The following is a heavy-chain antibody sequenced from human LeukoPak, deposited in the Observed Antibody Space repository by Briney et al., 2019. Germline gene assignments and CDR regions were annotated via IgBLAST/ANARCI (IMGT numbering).Heavy chain of an antibody. D-gene: IGHD6-13*01. CDR2: IYSGGST. J-gene: IGHJ4*02. CDR1: GFTVSGNY. Sequence: GGSLRLSCAASGFTVSGNYMSWVRQAPGKGLEWVSVIYSGGSTYYADSVKGRFTISRDNSKNTLYLQMNSLRAEDTAVYYCARDDSGWGSSWIHWGQGTLVTVSS. V-gene: IGHV3-53*01. CDR3: ARDDSGWGSSWIH.